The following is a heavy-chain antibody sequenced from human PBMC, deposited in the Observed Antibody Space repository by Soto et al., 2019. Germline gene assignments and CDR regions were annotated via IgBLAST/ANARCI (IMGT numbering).Heavy chain of an antibody. CDR3: ARRGRRYSSSWPFDY. D-gene: IGHD6-13*01. J-gene: IGHJ4*02. V-gene: IGHV1-18*01. Sequence: GASVKVSCKASGYTFTSYGISWGRQAPGQGLEWMGWISAYNGNTNYAQKLQGRVTMTTDTSTSTAYMELRSLRSDDTAVYYCARRGRRYSSSWPFDYWGQGTLVTVSS. CDR2: ISAYNGNT. CDR1: GYTFTSYG.